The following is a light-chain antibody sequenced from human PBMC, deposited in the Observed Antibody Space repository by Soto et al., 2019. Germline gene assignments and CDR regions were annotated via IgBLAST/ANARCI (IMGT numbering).Light chain of an antibody. V-gene: IGKV3-20*01. CDR2: GAS. CDR3: HQYSSSRRT. CDR1: QSVSSNF. Sequence: DIMLTQSPGTLSLSPGERVTLPCRASQSVSSNFLAWYQQKPGQAPRLLIYGASNRAAGIPDRFSGSGSGTDFTLTISRLEPEDFAVYYCHQYSSSRRTFGQGTKVAIK. J-gene: IGKJ1*01.